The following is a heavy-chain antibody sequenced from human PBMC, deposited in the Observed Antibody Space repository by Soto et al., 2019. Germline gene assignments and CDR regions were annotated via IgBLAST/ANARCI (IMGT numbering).Heavy chain of an antibody. Sequence: GASVKVSCKASGGTFSSYTISWVRQAPGQGLEWMGRIIPILGIANYAQKFQGRVTITADKSTSTAYMELSSLRAEDTAVYYCAKDAYYYDSSGYYFPDYWGQGTLVTVSS. J-gene: IGHJ4*02. CDR2: IIPILGIA. CDR3: AKDAYYYDSSGYYFPDY. V-gene: IGHV1-69*04. CDR1: GGTFSSYT. D-gene: IGHD3-22*01.